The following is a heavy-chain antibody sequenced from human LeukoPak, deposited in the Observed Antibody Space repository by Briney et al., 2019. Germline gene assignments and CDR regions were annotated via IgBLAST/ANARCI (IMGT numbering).Heavy chain of an antibody. CDR2: ISGSGGST. CDR1: GFTFSSYA. V-gene: IGHV3-23*01. CDR3: ARDSGAKSSTYGMDV. D-gene: IGHD2-2*01. Sequence: GGSLRLSCAASGFTFSSYAMSWVRQAPGKGVEWVSAISGSGGSTYYADSVKGRFTISRDNAKNSLYLQMNSLRAEDTAVYYCARDSGAKSSTYGMDVWGQGTTVTVSS. J-gene: IGHJ6*02.